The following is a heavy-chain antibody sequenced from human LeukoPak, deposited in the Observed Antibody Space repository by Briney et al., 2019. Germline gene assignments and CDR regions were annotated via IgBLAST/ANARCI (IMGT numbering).Heavy chain of an antibody. CDR1: GFTFSSYS. CDR3: AIPRSSYYYGSGSYYNY. J-gene: IGHJ4*02. CDR2: IKYDGSNK. V-gene: IGHV3-30*04. Sequence: GGSLRLSCAASGFTFSSYSMHWVRQAPGKGLEWVAVIKYDGSNKYYADSVKGRFTISRDNSKNTLYLQMNSLRAEDTAVYYCAIPRSSYYYGSGSYYNYWGQGTLVTVSS. D-gene: IGHD3-10*01.